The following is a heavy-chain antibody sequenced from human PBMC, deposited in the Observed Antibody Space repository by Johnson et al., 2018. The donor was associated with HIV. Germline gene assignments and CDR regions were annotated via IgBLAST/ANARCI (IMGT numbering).Heavy chain of an antibody. CDR3: VKDLYCTSGLCRTDAFDI. J-gene: IGHJ3*02. V-gene: IGHV3-11*01. CDR2: IGSRGTII. CDR1: GFTFSDYY. Sequence: QVQLVESGGGLVKPGGSLRLSCAASGFTFSDYYMSWIRQAPGKGLEWVSYIGSRGTIIYYVDSLKGRFTLSRDNFKNILSLEMNSLRSEDTAVYYCVKDLYCTSGLCRTDAFDIWGQGTMVTVSS. D-gene: IGHD2-8*01.